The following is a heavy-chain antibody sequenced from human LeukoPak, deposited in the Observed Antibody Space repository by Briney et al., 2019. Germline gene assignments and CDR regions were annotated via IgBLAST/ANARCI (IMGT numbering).Heavy chain of an antibody. J-gene: IGHJ4*02. D-gene: IGHD6-13*01. CDR3: ANFIAAAFGVHVDFDY. Sequence: PGGSLRLSCAASGFTFSSYAMSWVRQAPGKGLEWVSAISGSGGSTYYADSVKGRFTISRDNSKNTLYLQMNSLRAEDTAVYYCANFIAAAFGVHVDFDYWGQGTLVTVSS. CDR1: GFTFSSYA. V-gene: IGHV3-23*01. CDR2: ISGSGGST.